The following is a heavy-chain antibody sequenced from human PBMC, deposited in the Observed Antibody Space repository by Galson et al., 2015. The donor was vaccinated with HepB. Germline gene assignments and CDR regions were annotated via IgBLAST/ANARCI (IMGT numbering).Heavy chain of an antibody. Sequence: SLRLSCAASGFTFDDYAMHWVRQAPGKGLEWVSGISWNSGSIGYADSVKGRFTISRDNAKNSLYLQMNSLRAEDTALYYCAKDTIDCSGGSCYAGAFDIWGQGTMVTVSS. V-gene: IGHV3-9*01. CDR2: ISWNSGSI. CDR1: GFTFDDYA. CDR3: AKDTIDCSGGSCYAGAFDI. D-gene: IGHD2-15*01. J-gene: IGHJ3*02.